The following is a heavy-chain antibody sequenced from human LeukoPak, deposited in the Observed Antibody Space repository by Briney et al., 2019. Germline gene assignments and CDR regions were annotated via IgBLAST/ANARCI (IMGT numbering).Heavy chain of an antibody. Sequence: PGGSLRLSCAASGVTFSSYAMHWVRQAPGKGLEWVAVISYDGSNKYYADSVKGRFTISRDNSKNTLYLQMNSLRAEDTAVYYCAREGGIAAAGTNPPPFDYWGQGTLVTVSS. D-gene: IGHD6-13*01. V-gene: IGHV3-30*04. CDR2: ISYDGSNK. CDR3: AREGGIAAAGTNPPPFDY. J-gene: IGHJ4*02. CDR1: GVTFSSYA.